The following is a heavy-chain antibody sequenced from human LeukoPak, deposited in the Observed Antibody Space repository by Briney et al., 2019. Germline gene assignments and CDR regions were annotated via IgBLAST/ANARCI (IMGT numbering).Heavy chain of an antibody. CDR1: GFSFSDYA. J-gene: IGHJ3*02. V-gene: IGHV3-23*01. CDR2: FSESFSGSGGKT. Sequence: PGGSLRLSCAASGFSFSDYAVSWVRQAPGKGLEWVSGFSESFSGSGGKTHSADSVKGRFTISRDNSRKMLYLQMNSLRGDDTAVYFCAKGKINHEGAFDIWGQGTLVTVSS. CDR3: AKGKINHEGAFDI.